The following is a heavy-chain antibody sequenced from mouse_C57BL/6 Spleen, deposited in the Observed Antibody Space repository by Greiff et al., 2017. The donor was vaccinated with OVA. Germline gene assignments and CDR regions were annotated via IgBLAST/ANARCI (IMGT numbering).Heavy chain of an antibody. J-gene: IGHJ4*01. Sequence: EVQLQQSGPELVKPGASVKISCKASGYTFTDYYMNWVKQSHGKSLEWIGDINPNNGGTSYNQKFKGKATLTVDKSSSTAYMELRSLTSEDSAVYYCARSDIYSYAMDYWGQGTSVTVSS. CDR1: GYTFTDYY. CDR3: ARSDIYSYAMDY. V-gene: IGHV1-26*01. D-gene: IGHD6-1*02. CDR2: INPNNGGT.